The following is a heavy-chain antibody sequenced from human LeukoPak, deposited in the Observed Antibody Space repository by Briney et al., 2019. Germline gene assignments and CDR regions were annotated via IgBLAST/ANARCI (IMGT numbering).Heavy chain of an antibody. CDR3: AKSLFTSATGTGRAFHI. J-gene: IGHJ3*02. CDR1: GFSFSAYP. CDR2: ISASGDVT. D-gene: IGHD1-1*01. V-gene: IGHV3-23*01. Sequence: GGSLRLSCAASGFSFSAYPMGWVRQAPGKGVQWLSGISASGDVTFHADRVKGRFAISRDNSKTTLYLQMTGLRAGDTAEYYCAKSLFTSATGTGRAFHIWGQGTMVTVSS.